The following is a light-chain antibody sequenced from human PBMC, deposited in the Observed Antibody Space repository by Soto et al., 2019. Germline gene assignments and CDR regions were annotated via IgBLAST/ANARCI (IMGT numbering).Light chain of an antibody. CDR1: QSVSSN. CDR2: GAS. CDR3: QQYNNWLQT. J-gene: IGKJ1*01. V-gene: IGKV3-15*01. Sequence: EIVMTQSPATLSVSPGERATLSCRASQSVSSNLAWYQQKPGQAPRLLIYGASTRATGIPARFSGSGSGTEVTLTISSLQSEDFAVYYCQQYNNWLQTFGQGTKVEIK.